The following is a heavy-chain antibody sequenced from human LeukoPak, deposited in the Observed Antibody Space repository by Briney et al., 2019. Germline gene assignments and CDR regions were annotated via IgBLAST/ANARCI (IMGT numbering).Heavy chain of an antibody. CDR3: ARLRIPGMLFDY. V-gene: IGHV4-39*01. J-gene: IGHJ4*02. CDR2: IYYSGST. CDR1: GGSISSSSYS. Sequence: SETLSLTCTVSGGSISSSSYSWGWIRQPPGKGLEWIGSIYYSGSTYYNPSLKSRVPISVDTSKNQFSLKLSSVTAADTAVYYCARLRIPGMLFDYWGQGTLVTVSS. D-gene: IGHD2-8*01.